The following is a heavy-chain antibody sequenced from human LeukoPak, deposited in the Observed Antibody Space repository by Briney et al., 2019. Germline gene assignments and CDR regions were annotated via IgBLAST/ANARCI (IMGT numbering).Heavy chain of an antibody. CDR1: GGSISNYY. D-gene: IGHD3-22*01. CDR3: ARHLKIVVSGTVAFDI. Sequence: SETLSLTCTVSGGSISNYYWSWIRKPPGKGLEWIGYVDDTGSTNYNPSLKTRVSISVDTTNNQFSLNLSSVTAADTAVYYCARHLKIVVSGTVAFDIWGQGTMVTVSS. J-gene: IGHJ3*02. CDR2: VDDTGST. V-gene: IGHV4-59*08.